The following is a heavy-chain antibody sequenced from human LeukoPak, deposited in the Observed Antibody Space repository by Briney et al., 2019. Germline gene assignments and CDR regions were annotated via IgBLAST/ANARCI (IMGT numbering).Heavy chain of an antibody. V-gene: IGHV3-30-3*01. J-gene: IGHJ4*02. CDR3: ARDRPTVVRGVLVY. CDR1: GFTFSIYA. Sequence: PGRSLRLSCAASGFTFSIYAMHWVRQAPGKGLEWVAVISYDGSNKYYADSVKGRFTISRDNSKNTLYLQMNSLRAEDTAVYYCARDRPTVVRGVLVYWGQGTLVTVSS. CDR2: ISYDGSNK. D-gene: IGHD3-10*01.